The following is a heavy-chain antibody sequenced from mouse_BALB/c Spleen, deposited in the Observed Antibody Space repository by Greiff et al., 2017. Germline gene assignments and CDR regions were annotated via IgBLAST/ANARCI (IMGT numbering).Heavy chain of an antibody. CDR2: ISYSGST. Sequence: EVKLMESGPGLVKPSQSLSLTCTVTGYSITSDYAWNWIRQFPGNKLEWMGYISYSGSTSYNPSLKRRISITRDTSKNQFFLQLNSVTTEDTATYYCARSAGIFFDYGGQGTTLTVSS. J-gene: IGHJ2*01. CDR3: ARSAGIFFDY. D-gene: IGHD6-1*01. V-gene: IGHV3-2*02. CDR1: GYSITSDYA.